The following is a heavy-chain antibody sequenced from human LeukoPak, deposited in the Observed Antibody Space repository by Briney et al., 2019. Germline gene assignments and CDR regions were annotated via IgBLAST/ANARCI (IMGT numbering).Heavy chain of an antibody. CDR1: GFTFSSYG. CDR3: ASGYYDSSGYRGYFQH. V-gene: IGHV3-33*01. Sequence: GGSLRLSCAASGFTFSSYGMHWVRQAPGKGLEWVVVIWYDGSNKYYADSVKGRFTISRDNSKNTLYLQMNSLRAEDTAVYYCASGYYDSSGYRGYFQHWGQGTLVTVSS. J-gene: IGHJ1*01. D-gene: IGHD3-22*01. CDR2: IWYDGSNK.